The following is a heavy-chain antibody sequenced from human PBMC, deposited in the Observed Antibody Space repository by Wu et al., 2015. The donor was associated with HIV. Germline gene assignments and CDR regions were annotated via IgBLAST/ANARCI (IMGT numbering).Heavy chain of an antibody. J-gene: IGHJ3*02. V-gene: IGHV1-2*02. D-gene: IGHD6-6*01. CDR3: ARGGTSTSYRNYAFDI. CDR1: GYPFSGYY. CDR2: INPNTGDT. Sequence: QVQLVQSGTEVKRPGASVKVSCKASGYPFSGYYMHWVRQAPGQGLEWMGWINPNTGDTNYAQKFQGRVTITLDESTSTAYMELSSLRSEDTAQYFCARGGTSTSYRNYAFDIWGQGTMVTSL.